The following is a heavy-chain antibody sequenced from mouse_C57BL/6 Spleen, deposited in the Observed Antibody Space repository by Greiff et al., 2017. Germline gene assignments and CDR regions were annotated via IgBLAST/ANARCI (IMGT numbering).Heavy chain of an antibody. Sequence: VQLQQSDAELVKPGASVKISCKASGYTFTDHTIHWMKQRPEQGLEWIGYIYPRDGSTKYNEKFKGKATLTADKSSSAAYMQLNSLTSEDSAVYFCAGEWYDYGDWAMDYWGQGTSVTVST. J-gene: IGHJ4*01. D-gene: IGHD2-4*01. CDR2: IYPRDGST. V-gene: IGHV1-78*01. CDR1: GYTFTDHT. CDR3: AGEWYDYGDWAMDY.